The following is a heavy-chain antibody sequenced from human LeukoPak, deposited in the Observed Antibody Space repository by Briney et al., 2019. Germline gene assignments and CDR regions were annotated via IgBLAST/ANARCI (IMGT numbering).Heavy chain of an antibody. CDR3: ARVDRHSTSTFDY. CDR2: IWYDGSNK. V-gene: IGHV3-33*01. J-gene: IGHJ4*02. CDR1: GFTFSSYG. Sequence: PGRSLRLSCAASGFTFSSYGLHWVRKAPGQGLEWVAVIWYDGSNKYYAAVVKGRFTFSRDNSKNTLYLQMNSLRAEDTAVYYCARVDRHSTSTFDYWGQGSLVTVSS. D-gene: IGHD2-15*01.